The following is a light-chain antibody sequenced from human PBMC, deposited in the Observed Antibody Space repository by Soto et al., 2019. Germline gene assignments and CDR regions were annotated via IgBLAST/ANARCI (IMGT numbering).Light chain of an antibody. V-gene: IGKV3-20*01. CDR2: GAS. CDR1: QSVASTY. J-gene: IGKJ5*01. Sequence: EIVLTQSPGTLSLSPGERATLSCWASQSVASTYLGWYQQKPGQAPRLLIYGASSRATGIPDRFSGSGSGTDFTLTISRLEPEDFALYYCQQYAGSPTFGQGTRLRLN. CDR3: QQYAGSPT.